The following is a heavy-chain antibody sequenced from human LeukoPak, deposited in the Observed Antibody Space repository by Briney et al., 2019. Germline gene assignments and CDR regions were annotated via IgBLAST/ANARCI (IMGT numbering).Heavy chain of an antibody. Sequence: PSETLSLTCTVSGGSISSGGYYWSWIRQHPGKGLEWIGYIYYSGSTYYNPSLKSRVTISVDTSKNQFSLKLSSVTAADTAVYYCARGQKTYGDYEYYFDYWGQGTLVTVSS. CDR1: GGSISSGGYY. J-gene: IGHJ4*02. D-gene: IGHD4-17*01. CDR3: ARGQKTYGDYEYYFDY. V-gene: IGHV4-31*03. CDR2: IYYSGST.